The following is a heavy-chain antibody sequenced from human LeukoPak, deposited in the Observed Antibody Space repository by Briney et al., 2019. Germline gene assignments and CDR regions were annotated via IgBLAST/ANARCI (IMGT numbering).Heavy chain of an antibody. D-gene: IGHD3-3*01. CDR3: AKVGEVFGVGYYIDV. J-gene: IGHJ6*03. Sequence: GGSLRLSCAASGFTFSNYGMHWVRQAPGKGLEWVAVIWYDGSHQYYADSVKGRFTVSKDNSKNMLYLEMTSLRVEDTAVYYCAKVGEVFGVGYYIDVWGKGTTVTVSS. V-gene: IGHV3-33*06. CDR1: GFTFSNYG. CDR2: IWYDGSHQ.